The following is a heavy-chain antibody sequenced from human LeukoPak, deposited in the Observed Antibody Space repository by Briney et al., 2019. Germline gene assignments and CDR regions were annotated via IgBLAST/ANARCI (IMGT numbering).Heavy chain of an antibody. V-gene: IGHV3-7*01. J-gene: IGHJ3*02. CDR2: IKQDGSET. Sequence: PGGSLRLSCAASRFTLSNYWMSWVRQAPGKGLEWVANIKQDGSETYYVDSVKGRFTISRDNAKNSLSLQMNSLRAEDTAVYYCAAEGRIAAEVAFDIWGQGTMVTVSS. CDR1: RFTLSNYW. D-gene: IGHD6-13*01. CDR3: AAEGRIAAEVAFDI.